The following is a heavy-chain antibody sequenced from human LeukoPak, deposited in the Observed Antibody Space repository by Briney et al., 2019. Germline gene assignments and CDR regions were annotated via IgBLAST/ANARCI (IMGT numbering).Heavy chain of an antibody. CDR2: IYTSGST. V-gene: IGHV3-66*03. CDR3: TRDRAGTQSWVEFDL. J-gene: IGHJ5*02. CDR1: GFGVSSTY. Sequence: PGGSLRLTCAASGFGVSSTYMSWVRQAPGKGLEWVSLIYTSGSTFYADSVMGRFTISRDNSKNTLFLQMNSLRAEDSAVYYCTRDRAGTQSWVEFDLWGQGTLVIVSS. D-gene: IGHD3-10*01.